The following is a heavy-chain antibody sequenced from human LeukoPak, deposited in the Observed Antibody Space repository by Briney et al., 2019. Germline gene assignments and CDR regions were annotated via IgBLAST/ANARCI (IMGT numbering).Heavy chain of an antibody. V-gene: IGHV3-74*01. J-gene: IGHJ5*02. D-gene: IGHD6-19*01. CDR3: ARAGYSSGWGIDWFDP. Sequence: GGSLRLSCAVSGFTLSSDWMHWVRQAPGKGLEWVSRMNQDGSDTSYADSVKGRFTISRDNAKNSLYLQMNSLRAEDTAVYYCARAGYSSGWGIDWFDPWGQGTLVTVSS. CDR1: GFTLSSDW. CDR2: MNQDGSDT.